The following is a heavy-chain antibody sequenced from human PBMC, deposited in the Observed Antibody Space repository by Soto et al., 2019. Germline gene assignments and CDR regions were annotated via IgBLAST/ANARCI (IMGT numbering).Heavy chain of an antibody. D-gene: IGHD2-15*01. CDR1: GFTFSMYA. CDR2: ITDRGGST. CDR3: AVVKVNFDY. V-gene: IGHV3-23*01. J-gene: IGHJ4*02. Sequence: EVQLLESGGGLVQRGGSLRLSCTASGFTFSMYAMSWVRQAPGKGLEWVSAITDRGGSTYYADSVKDRFIISRDNSKNTLYQKIHTLRAEDTAVYYCAVVKVNFDYWGQGTPVTVSS.